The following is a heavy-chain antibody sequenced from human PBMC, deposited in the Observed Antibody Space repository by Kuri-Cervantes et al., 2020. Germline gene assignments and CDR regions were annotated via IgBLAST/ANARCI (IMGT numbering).Heavy chain of an antibody. D-gene: IGHD4-23*01. V-gene: IGHV3-23*01. CDR1: GFTVSSNY. CDR2: ISGSGGST. CDR3: ANLYGGVDY. Sequence: GESLKISCAASGFTVSSNYMSWVRQAPGKGLEWVSAISGSGGSTYYADSVKGRFTISRDNSKNTLYLQMNSLRAEDTAVYYCANLYGGVDYWGQGTLVTVSS. J-gene: IGHJ4*02.